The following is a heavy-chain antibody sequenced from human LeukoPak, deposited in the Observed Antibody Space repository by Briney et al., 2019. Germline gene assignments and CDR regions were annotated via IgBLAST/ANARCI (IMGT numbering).Heavy chain of an antibody. Sequence: SETLSLTCTVSGGSISSSSYYWGWIRQPPGKGLEWIGSVFYSGSAYYNPSLKRRVTISVDASKNQFSLKLSSVTAADTSVYYCARHVYGSGSYGDFWGQGTLVTVSS. CDR1: GGSISSSSYY. CDR2: VFYSGSA. D-gene: IGHD3-10*01. J-gene: IGHJ4*02. V-gene: IGHV4-39*01. CDR3: ARHVYGSGSYGDF.